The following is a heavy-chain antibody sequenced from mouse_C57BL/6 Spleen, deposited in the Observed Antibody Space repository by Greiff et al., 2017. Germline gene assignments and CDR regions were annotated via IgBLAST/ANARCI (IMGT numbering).Heavy chain of an antibody. Sequence: EVKLMESGPELVKPGASVKMSCKASGYTFTDYNMPWVKQSHGKSLEWIGYINPNNGGTSYNQKFKGKATLTVNKSSSTAYMELRSLTSEDSAVYCCARGDGPLDYWGQGTTLTVSS. V-gene: IGHV1-22*01. CDR1: GYTFTDYN. CDR2: INPNNGGT. D-gene: IGHD2-3*01. J-gene: IGHJ2*01. CDR3: ARGDGPLDY.